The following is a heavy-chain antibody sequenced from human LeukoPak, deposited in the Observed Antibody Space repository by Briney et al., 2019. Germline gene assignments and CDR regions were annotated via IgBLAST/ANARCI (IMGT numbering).Heavy chain of an antibody. CDR1: GFTFSGHF. CDR3: IKDRIGTWSFDH. J-gene: IGHJ4*02. CDR2: ISINGDKT. D-gene: IGHD1-26*01. Sequence: GGSLRLSCSASGFTFSGHFMHWVRQAPGKGLEYVSSISINGDKTYYAESVKGRFTISRDDSKNTLYLQLSSLRVEDTAVYYCIKDRIGTWSFDHWGQGTLLTVSS. V-gene: IGHV3-64D*06.